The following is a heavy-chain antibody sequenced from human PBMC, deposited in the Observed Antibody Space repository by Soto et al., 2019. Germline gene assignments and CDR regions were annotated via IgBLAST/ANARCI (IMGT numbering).Heavy chain of an antibody. CDR2: SIPIFGTA. J-gene: IGHJ6*02. V-gene: IGHV1-69*13. CDR1: GGTFNNYP. CDR3: ARGRGYSGDDHYYYFDMDV. D-gene: IGHD5-12*01. Sequence: SVKVSWKGFGGTFNNYPITWVRQAPGKGLEWMGGSIPIFGTANYAQKFQGRVTISVDESTSTAYMELSSLRSEDTAVYYCARGRGYSGDDHYYYFDMDVWGQGTTVTVSS.